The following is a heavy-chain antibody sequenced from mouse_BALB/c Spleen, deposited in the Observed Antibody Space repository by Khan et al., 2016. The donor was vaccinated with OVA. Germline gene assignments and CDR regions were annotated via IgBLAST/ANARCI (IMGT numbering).Heavy chain of an antibody. Sequence: QVQLKESGAELAKPGASVKMFCKASGYTFSNYWIHWVKQGPGQCLEWIGYINPSSGYTYYNQTFNDKATLTTDKSSSTPYMQLSSLTSEDSAVYYCASDRIDYWGQGTTLTVSA. V-gene: IGHV1-7*01. CDR2: INPSSGYT. CDR1: GYTFSNYW. J-gene: IGHJ2*01. CDR3: ASDRIDY.